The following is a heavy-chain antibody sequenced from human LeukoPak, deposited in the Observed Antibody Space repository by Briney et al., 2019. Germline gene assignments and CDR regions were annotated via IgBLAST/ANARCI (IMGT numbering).Heavy chain of an antibody. CDR2: ISSSSSYI. V-gene: IGHV3-21*01. D-gene: IGHD2-15*01. J-gene: IGHJ3*02. CDR3: AKAPGDCSGGSCYLQI. Sequence: GGSLRLSCAASGFTFSSYSMNWVRQAPGKGLEWVSYISSSSSYIYYADSVKGRFTISRDNAKNSLYLQMNSLRAEDTAVYYCAKAPGDCSGGSCYLQIWGQGTMVTVSS. CDR1: GFTFSSYS.